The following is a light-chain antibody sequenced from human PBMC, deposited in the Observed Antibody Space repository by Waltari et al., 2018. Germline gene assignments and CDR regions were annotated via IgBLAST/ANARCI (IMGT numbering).Light chain of an antibody. V-gene: IGKV1-33*01. J-gene: IGKJ4*01. CDR1: QDISNY. CDR2: DAS. Sequence: DIQMTQSPSSLSASVGDRVTITCQARQDISNYLNWYQQKPGKAPKVLIYDASSLETGVPSRFSGSGSGTHFTFTISSLQPEDIATYYCQQYDNVPVTFGGGTKVEIK. CDR3: QQYDNVPVT.